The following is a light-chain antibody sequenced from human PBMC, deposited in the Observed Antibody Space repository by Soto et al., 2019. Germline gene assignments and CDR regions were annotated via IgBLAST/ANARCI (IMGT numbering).Light chain of an antibody. CDR2: KAS. Sequence: DIQMTQSPSTLSASVGDRVTITCRASQSISTWLAWYQQKPGKAPKLLIYKASNLEGGVPLRFSGSGSGTEFTITISSLQPDDFATYYCQQYNTYPLTFGGGTTVEIK. CDR1: QSISTW. J-gene: IGKJ4*01. V-gene: IGKV1-5*03. CDR3: QQYNTYPLT.